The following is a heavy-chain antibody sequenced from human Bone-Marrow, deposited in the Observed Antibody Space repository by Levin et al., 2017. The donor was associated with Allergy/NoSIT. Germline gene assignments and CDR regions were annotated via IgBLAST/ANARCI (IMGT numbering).Heavy chain of an antibody. CDR2: ISDSSTYI. D-gene: IGHD6-13*01. CDR1: GFIFSSYS. J-gene: IGHJ6*02. CDR3: ARDAVAAEDLDYYYYGMDV. Sequence: MPGGSLRLSCAASGFIFSSYSMTWVRQAPGKGLEWVSSISDSSTYIYYADSVRGRFTISRDNAKKSLYLQMNSLRAEDTAVYYCARDAVAAEDLDYYYYGMDVWGQGTTVTVSS. V-gene: IGHV3-21*01.